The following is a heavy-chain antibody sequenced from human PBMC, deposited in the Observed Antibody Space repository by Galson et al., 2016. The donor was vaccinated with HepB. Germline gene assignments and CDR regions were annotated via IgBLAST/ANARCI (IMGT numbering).Heavy chain of an antibody. J-gene: IGHJ5*02. Sequence: SLRLSCAASGFAFGSHWMHWVRQVPGKGLVWVSRINSDGTISNYADSVKGRFTISRDNAENTLYLQMNSLRVEDTAVYYCGRDHSVVLTTAYNWFDPWGQGTLVTGSS. CDR1: GFAFGSHW. D-gene: IGHD4-23*01. CDR3: GRDHSVVLTTAYNWFDP. V-gene: IGHV3-74*01. CDR2: INSDGTIS.